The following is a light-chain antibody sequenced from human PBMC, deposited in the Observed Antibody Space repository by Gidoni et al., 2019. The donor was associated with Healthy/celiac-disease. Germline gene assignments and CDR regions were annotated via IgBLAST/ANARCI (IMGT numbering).Light chain of an antibody. Sequence: ALQLTQSPSSLSASVGDRVTITCRASQGISSALAWYQQKPGKAPKLLIYDASSLESGVPSRFSGSGSGTDFTLTISSLQPEDFATYYCQQFNSYPHTFXXXTKLEIK. CDR3: QQFNSYPHT. V-gene: IGKV1-13*02. CDR2: DAS. CDR1: QGISSA. J-gene: IGKJ2*01.